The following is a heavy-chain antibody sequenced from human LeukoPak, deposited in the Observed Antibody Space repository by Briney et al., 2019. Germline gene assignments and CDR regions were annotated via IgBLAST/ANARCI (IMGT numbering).Heavy chain of an antibody. D-gene: IGHD3-22*01. CDR1: GGSFSGYY. CDR3: ARHPELWDSSGITYYFDY. J-gene: IGHJ4*02. V-gene: IGHV4-39*01. CDR2: IYYSGST. Sequence: TSETLSLTCAVYGGSFSGYYWGWIRQPPGKGLEWIGSIYYSGSTYYNPSLKSRVTISVDTSKNQFSLKLSSVTAADTAVYYCARHPELWDSSGITYYFDYWGQGTLVTVSS.